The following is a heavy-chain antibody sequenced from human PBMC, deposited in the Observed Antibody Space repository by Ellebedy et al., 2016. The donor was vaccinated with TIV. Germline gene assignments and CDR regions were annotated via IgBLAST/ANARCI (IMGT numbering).Heavy chain of an antibody. V-gene: IGHV3-23*01. CDR3: AKDLHYWSANDF. CDR2: IGGGGGSA. Sequence: GESLKISCTGSGFTFSSYAMTWVRQSPGKGLEWVPGIGGGGGSANYGDSVKGRFTISRDNSKNTLYLQMTSQRAEDTAVYYCAKDLHYWSANDFWGQGTLVTVSS. J-gene: IGHJ4*02. D-gene: IGHD3-3*02. CDR1: GFTFSSYA.